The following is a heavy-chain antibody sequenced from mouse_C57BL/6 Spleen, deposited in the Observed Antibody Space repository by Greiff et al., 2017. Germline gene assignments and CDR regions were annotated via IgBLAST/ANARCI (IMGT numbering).Heavy chain of an antibody. V-gene: IGHV1-58*01. CDR2: IYLGNGYT. J-gene: IGHJ1*03. Sequence: VQLKESGAELVRPGSSVKMSCKTSGYTFTSYGINWVKQRPGQGLEWIGYIYLGNGYTEYNEKFKGKATLTSDTSSSTAYMQLSSLTSEDSAIYFCARRYGSSLWYFDVWGTGTTVTVSS. CDR1: GYTFTSYG. D-gene: IGHD1-1*01. CDR3: ARRYGSSLWYFDV.